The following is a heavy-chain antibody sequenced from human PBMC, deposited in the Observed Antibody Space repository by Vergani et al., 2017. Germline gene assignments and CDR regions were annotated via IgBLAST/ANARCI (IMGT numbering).Heavy chain of an antibody. CDR3: TKGSRGYTGYFFDY. CDR1: GFSFTGYA. D-gene: IGHD5-12*01. Sequence: EVQLLESGGGLVQPGGSLRLSCEASGFSFTGYAMSWVRQAPGKGLEWVSSVSGSSATPYYADSVKGRFIISRDNAKNTLHLQMNSLRADDTACYYCTKGSRGYTGYFFDYWGQGTLATVSS. J-gene: IGHJ4*02. V-gene: IGHV3-23*01. CDR2: VSGSSATP.